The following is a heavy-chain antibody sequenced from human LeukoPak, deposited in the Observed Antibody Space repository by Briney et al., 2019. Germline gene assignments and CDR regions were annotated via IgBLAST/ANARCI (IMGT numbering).Heavy chain of an antibody. J-gene: IGHJ4*02. D-gene: IGHD2-2*01. CDR2: ISAYNGNT. CDR3: ARDIVVVPAAIGVGSDY. Sequence: ASVKVSCKASGYTFTSYGISWVRQAPGLGLEWMGWISAYNGNTNYAQKLQGRVTMTTDTSTSTAYMELRSLRSDDTAVYYCARDIVVVPAAIGVGSDYWGQGTLVTVSS. CDR1: GYTFTSYG. V-gene: IGHV1-18*01.